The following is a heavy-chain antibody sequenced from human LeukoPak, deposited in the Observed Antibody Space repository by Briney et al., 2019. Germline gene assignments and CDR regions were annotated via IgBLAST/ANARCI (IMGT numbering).Heavy chain of an antibody. J-gene: IGHJ5*02. V-gene: IGHV4-30-4*01. CDR2: IYYSGST. Sequence: PSQTLSLTCTVSGGSISSGDYYWSWIRQPPGKGLEWIGYIYYSGSTYYNPSLKSRVTLSVDTSKNQFSLKLSSVTAADTAVYYCARVPWFGELLAWFDPWGQGTLVTVSS. D-gene: IGHD3-10*01. CDR3: ARVPWFGELLAWFDP. CDR1: GGSISSGDYY.